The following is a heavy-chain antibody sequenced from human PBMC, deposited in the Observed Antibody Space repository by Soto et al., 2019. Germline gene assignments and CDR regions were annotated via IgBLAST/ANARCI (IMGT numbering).Heavy chain of an antibody. Sequence: QVRLVQSGGEVRNPGASVKVSCKASGFTFSYYGVSWVRQAPGQGLACIGFTNAHTGRSGTSKKFQGRVTLSTDTSTNTADREWRSLRSDDTAVYFCARDPGGVDLVDDGGQGALLTVSS. CDR2: TNAHTGRS. V-gene: IGHV1-18*04. D-gene: IGHD2-8*02. CDR3: ARDPGGVDLVDD. J-gene: IGHJ4*02. CDR1: GFTFSYYG.